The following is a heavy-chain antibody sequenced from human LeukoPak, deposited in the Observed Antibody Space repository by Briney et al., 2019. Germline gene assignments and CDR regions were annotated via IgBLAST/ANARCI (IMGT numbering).Heavy chain of an antibody. D-gene: IGHD2-2*02. CDR1: GYTLTDLS. CDR3: ATGQYQLLYGGYYYGMDV. Sequence: SVKVSCKGSGYTLTDLSMHWVRQAPGKGLEWMGGFDPEDGETNYAQKFQGRVTMTEDTSTDTAYMELSSLRSEDTAVYYCATGQYQLLYGGYYYGMDVWGQGTTVTVSS. V-gene: IGHV1-24*01. J-gene: IGHJ6*02. CDR2: FDPEDGET.